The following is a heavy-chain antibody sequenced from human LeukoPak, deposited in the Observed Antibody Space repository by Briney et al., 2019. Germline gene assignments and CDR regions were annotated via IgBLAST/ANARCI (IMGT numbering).Heavy chain of an antibody. Sequence: GGSLRLSCAASGFTFSTYWMNWVRQAPGKGLEWVAIIKQDGSEEFYVDSVKGRFIISRDNAKNSLYLQMNSLRVEDTAVYYCARDNYILTGYYNAFDIWGQGTLVTVSS. CDR2: IKQDGSEE. CDR3: ARDNYILTGYYNAFDI. CDR1: GFTFSTYW. D-gene: IGHD3-9*01. V-gene: IGHV3-7*05. J-gene: IGHJ3*02.